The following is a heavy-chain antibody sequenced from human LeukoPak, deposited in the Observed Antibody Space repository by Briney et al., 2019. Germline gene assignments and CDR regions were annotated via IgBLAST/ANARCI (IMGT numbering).Heavy chain of an antibody. V-gene: IGHV3-74*01. D-gene: IGHD2-15*01. CDR3: ATAGGDGSRMGFDP. Sequence: QPGGSLRLSCADSGFTFSRYWMHWVRQTPGKGLVWVSCISADGSVTRYADSVKGRFTISRDNTKSTLYLQMHSLRAEDTAVYYCATAGGDGSRMGFDPWGQGTLATVSS. CDR1: GFTFSRYW. J-gene: IGHJ5*02. CDR2: ISADGSVT.